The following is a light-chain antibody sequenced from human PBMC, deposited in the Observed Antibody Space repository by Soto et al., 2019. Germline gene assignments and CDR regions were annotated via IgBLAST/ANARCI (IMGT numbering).Light chain of an antibody. CDR1: QSVSNN. Sequence: EIVMTQSPATLSVSPGERATLSCRASQSVSNNLDWYQKKPGQAPRLLIYGASTRATGIPARLSGRGSGTEFTITISRLQSEDFAVYYGQQYNNWWTFGQGTKVESK. CDR2: GAS. V-gene: IGKV3-15*01. CDR3: QQYNNWWT. J-gene: IGKJ1*01.